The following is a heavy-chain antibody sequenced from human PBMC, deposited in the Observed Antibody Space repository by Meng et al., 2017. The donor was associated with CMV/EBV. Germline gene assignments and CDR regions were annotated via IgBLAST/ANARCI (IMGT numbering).Heavy chain of an antibody. V-gene: IGHV3-15*01. CDR3: TTDPAEWEPPFDY. J-gene: IGHJ4*02. CDR1: GFTFSNAW. CDR2: IKSKTDGGTT. Sequence: GESLKISCAASGFTFSNAWMSWVRQAPGKGLEWVGRIKSKTDGGTTDYAAPVKGRFTISRDDSKNTLYLQMNSLKTEDTAVYYCTTDPAEWEPPFDYWGQGTLVTVSS. D-gene: IGHD1-26*01.